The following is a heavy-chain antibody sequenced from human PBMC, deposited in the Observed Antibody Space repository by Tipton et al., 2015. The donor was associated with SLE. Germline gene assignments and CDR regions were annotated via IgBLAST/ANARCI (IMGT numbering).Heavy chain of an antibody. CDR1: GFTFSDHY. Sequence: SLRLSCAASGFTFSDHYMAWVRQAPGKGLEWVGRSDYRPNSHITEYAASVEGRFAISRDDSKKSLYLEMNSLKSDDTAVYYCVREARGYYHHFDFWGLGTLLTVSS. CDR3: VREARGYYHHFDF. J-gene: IGHJ4*02. D-gene: IGHD3-22*01. CDR2: SDYRPNSHIT. V-gene: IGHV3-72*01.